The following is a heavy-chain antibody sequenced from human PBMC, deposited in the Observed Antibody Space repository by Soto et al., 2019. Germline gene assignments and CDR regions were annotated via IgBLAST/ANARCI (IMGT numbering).Heavy chain of an antibody. J-gene: IGHJ6*02. Sequence: ASVKVSCKASGYTFTSYGISWVRQAPGQGLEWMGWISAYNGNTNYAQKLQGRVTMTTDTSTSTAYMELRSLRSDDTAVYYCARDLGQQLVPVYYYYGMDVWCQGTTVTVSS. D-gene: IGHD6-13*01. V-gene: IGHV1-18*01. CDR2: ISAYNGNT. CDR3: ARDLGQQLVPVYYYYGMDV. CDR1: GYTFTSYG.